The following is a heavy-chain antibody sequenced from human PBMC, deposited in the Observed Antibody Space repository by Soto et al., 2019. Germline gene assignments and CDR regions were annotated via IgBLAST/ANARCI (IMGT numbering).Heavy chain of an antibody. CDR3: AGEDCSSTSCYSPDYYYGMDV. V-gene: IGHV1-69*01. CDR1: GGTFSSYA. Sequence: QVQLVQSGAEVKKPGSSVKVSCKASGGTFSSYAISWVRQAPGQGLEWMGGIIPIFGTANYAQKFQGRVTITADESTSTDYMELSSLRSEDPAVYYCAGEDCSSTSCYSPDYYYGMDVWGQGTTVTVSS. J-gene: IGHJ6*02. CDR2: IIPIFGTA. D-gene: IGHD2-2*01.